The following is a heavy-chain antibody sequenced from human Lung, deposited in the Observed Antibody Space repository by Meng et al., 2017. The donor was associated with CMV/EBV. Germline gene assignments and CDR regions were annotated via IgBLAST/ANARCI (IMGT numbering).Heavy chain of an antibody. V-gene: IGHV1-18*01. D-gene: IGHD3-10*01. CDR2: ISAYNGNT. CDR1: GYSFSSCG. J-gene: IGHJ4*02. Sequence: ASXXVSXKASGYSFSSCGVNWVRQAPGQGLEWLGWISAYNGNTNYEQKFEGRVTMTTDTSTSTAYMELRSLRSDDTAVYYCARDSWYYGSGNFYPFDFLGKGTXVTVSS. CDR3: ARDSWYYGSGNFYPFDF.